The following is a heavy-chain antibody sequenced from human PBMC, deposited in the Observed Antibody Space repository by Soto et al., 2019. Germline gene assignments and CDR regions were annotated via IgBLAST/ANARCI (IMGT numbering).Heavy chain of an antibody. CDR3: AREPSTVTTLYYFHY. CDR1: GFTFSSYG. CDR2: ILYDGSNK. J-gene: IGHJ4*02. V-gene: IGHV3-30*03. Sequence: GGSLRLSCAASGFTFSSYGMHWVRQVPGKGLEWVAVILYDGSNKHYADSVKGRFTISRDNSKNTVYLEMNSLRAEDTAVYYCAREPSTVTTLYYFHYWGQGTVVPSPQ. D-gene: IGHD4-17*01.